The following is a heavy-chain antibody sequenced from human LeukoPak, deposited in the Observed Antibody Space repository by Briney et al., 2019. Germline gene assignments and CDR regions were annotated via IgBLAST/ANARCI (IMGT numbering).Heavy chain of an antibody. J-gene: IGHJ4*02. V-gene: IGHV4-59*11. CDR1: GGSISSHY. CDR3: ARDLGGNSRDY. CDR2: IYYSGST. Sequence: PSETLSLTCTVSGGSISSHYWSWIRQPPGKGLEWIGYIYYSGSTNYHPSLKSRVTISVDTSKNQFSLKLSSVTAADTAVYYCARDLGGNSRDYWGQGTLVTVSS. D-gene: IGHD4-23*01.